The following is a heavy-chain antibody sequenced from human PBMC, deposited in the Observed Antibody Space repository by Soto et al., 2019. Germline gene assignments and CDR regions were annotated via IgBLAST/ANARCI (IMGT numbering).Heavy chain of an antibody. CDR2: IKQDGSEK. V-gene: IGHV3-7*05. D-gene: IGHD3-22*01. CDR1: GFTFSSYW. Sequence: PGGSLRLSCAASGFTFSSYWMSWVRQAPGKGLEWVANIKQDGSEKYYVDSVKGRFTISRDNAKNSLYLQMNSLRAEDTAVFYCARDRVYDSSGYYYSGCDYWGQGTLVTVSS. J-gene: IGHJ4*02. CDR3: ARDRVYDSSGYYYSGCDY.